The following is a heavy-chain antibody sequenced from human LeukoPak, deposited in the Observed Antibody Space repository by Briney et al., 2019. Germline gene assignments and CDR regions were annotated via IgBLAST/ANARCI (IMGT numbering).Heavy chain of an antibody. V-gene: IGHV3-73*01. CDR3: TRPGIVATIIDY. CDR2: IRSKANSYAT. J-gene: IGHJ4*02. D-gene: IGHD5-12*01. Sequence: GGSLKLSCAASGFTFSGSAMHWVRQASGKGLEWVGRIRSKANSYATAYAASVKGRFTISRDDSKNTAYLQMNSLKTEDTAVYYCTRPGIVATIIDYWGRGTLVTVSS. CDR1: GFTFSGSA.